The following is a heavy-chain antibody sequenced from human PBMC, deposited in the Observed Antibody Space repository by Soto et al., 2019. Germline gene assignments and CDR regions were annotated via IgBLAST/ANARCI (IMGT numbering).Heavy chain of an antibody. Sequence: QVQLQESGPGLVKPSETLSLTCTVSGGSISSYYWSWIRQPPGKGLEWIGYIYYSGSTNYNPSLKSRVTISVDKSKNQFSLKLSSVTAADTAVYYCASWGIAAAGTAFDIWGQGTMVTVSS. CDR1: GGSISSYY. V-gene: IGHV4-59*08. J-gene: IGHJ3*02. D-gene: IGHD6-13*01. CDR2: IYYSGST. CDR3: ASWGIAAAGTAFDI.